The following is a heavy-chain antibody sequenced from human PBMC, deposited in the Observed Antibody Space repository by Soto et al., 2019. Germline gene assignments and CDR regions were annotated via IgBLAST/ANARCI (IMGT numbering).Heavy chain of an antibody. CDR1: GFTFNHYG. Sequence: EQLWESGGGLVQPGGSLTLSCAASGFTFNHYGMAWVRQAPGKGLEWVSVISGSGGTTYYADSVKGRFTISRDNSKSTAYLQMNSLRVEDTALYSCAKVIVLGASTIEFWGPGTLVTVSS. D-gene: IGHD6-6*01. CDR3: AKVIVLGASTIEF. CDR2: ISGSGGTT. J-gene: IGHJ4*02. V-gene: IGHV3-23*01.